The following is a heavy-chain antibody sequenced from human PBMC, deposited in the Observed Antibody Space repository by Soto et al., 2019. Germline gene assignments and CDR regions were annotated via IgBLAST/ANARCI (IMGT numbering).Heavy chain of an antibody. CDR2: INHSGST. CDR3: ARHDSRYYNGWFDP. V-gene: IGHV4-34*01. CDR1: GASVSGYY. D-gene: IGHD3-22*01. Sequence: SETLSLTCAVYGASVSGYYWTWIRQPPGTGLEWIGEINHSGSTNYNPSPKSRVTISVDTTNNQFPLKLSSVTAAHPAVYYCARHDSRYYNGWFDPWGQGTLVTLSS. J-gene: IGHJ5*02.